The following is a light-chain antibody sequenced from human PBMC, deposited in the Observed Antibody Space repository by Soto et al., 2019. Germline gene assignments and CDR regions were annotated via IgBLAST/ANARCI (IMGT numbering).Light chain of an antibody. CDR1: QSVSRN. Sequence: EIVMTQSPLTRSVSPGERATVSCRASQSVSRNLAWFQQKPGQAPRLLIYGASTRASGIPARFSGSGSGTEFTLTISSLQSEDFAVYYCQQYTNWQTFGQGTRVEIK. CDR3: QQYTNWQT. V-gene: IGKV3-15*01. J-gene: IGKJ1*01. CDR2: GAS.